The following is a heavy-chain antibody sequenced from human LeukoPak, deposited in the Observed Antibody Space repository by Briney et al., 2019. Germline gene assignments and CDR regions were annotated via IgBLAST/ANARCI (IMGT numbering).Heavy chain of an antibody. V-gene: IGHV3-23*01. Sequence: PGGSLRLSCAASGFTFSSYAMSWVRQAPGKGLEWVSAISGSGGSTYYADSVKGRFTISRDNSKNTLYLQMNSLRAEDTAVYYCAKDLEYYDFWSGYVLGGFDYWGQGTLVTVSS. D-gene: IGHD3-3*01. CDR1: GFTFSSYA. J-gene: IGHJ4*02. CDR2: ISGSGGST. CDR3: AKDLEYYDFWSGYVLGGFDY.